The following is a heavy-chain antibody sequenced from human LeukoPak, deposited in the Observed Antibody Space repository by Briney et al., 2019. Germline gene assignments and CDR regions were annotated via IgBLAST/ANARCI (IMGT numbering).Heavy chain of an antibody. D-gene: IGHD6-13*01. CDR2: IHTSGST. CDR3: ARDPTGIAAAGRWFDP. CDR1: GGSISSYY. Sequence: SETLSLTCTVSGGSISSYYWSWIRQPAGKGLEWIGRIHTSGSTNYNPSLKTRVTMSVDTSKNQFSLKLDSVTAADTAMYYCARDPTGIAAAGRWFDPWGQGTLVTVSS. V-gene: IGHV4-4*07. J-gene: IGHJ5*02.